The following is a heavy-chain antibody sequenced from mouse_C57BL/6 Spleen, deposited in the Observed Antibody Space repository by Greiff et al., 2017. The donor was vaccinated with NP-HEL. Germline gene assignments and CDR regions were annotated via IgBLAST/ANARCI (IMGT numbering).Heavy chain of an antibody. Sequence: QVQLQQPGAELVMPGASVKLSCKASGYTFTSYWLHWVKPRPGQGLEWIGEIDPSDSYTNYNQQFKGKSTLTVDTSSSTAYMQLSSLTSEYSAVYYCVRRNITTVVYYFYYGGQGTTLTVSS. CDR2: IDPSDSYT. CDR1: GYTFTSYW. CDR3: VRRNITTVVYYFYY. D-gene: IGHD1-1*01. J-gene: IGHJ2*01. V-gene: IGHV1-69*01.